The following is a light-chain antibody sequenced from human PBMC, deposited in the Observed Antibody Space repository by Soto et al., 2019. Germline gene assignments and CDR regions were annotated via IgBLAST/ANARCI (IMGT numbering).Light chain of an antibody. CDR2: DAS. V-gene: IGKV3-15*01. J-gene: IGKJ4*01. Sequence: EIVMTQSPATLSLSPGETATLSCRASQSVGSDVAWYQHKPGQAPRLLIVDASISATGVPGRFSGGGSGTEVTITISSLQSADFAVYYCQQYQNWSPLTFGGGTTVEIK. CDR3: QQYQNWSPLT. CDR1: QSVGSD.